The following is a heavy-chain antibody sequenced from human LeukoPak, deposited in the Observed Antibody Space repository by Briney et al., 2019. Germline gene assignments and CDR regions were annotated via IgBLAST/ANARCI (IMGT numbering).Heavy chain of an antibody. D-gene: IGHD6-19*01. V-gene: IGHV1-2*02. CDR2: INPNSGGT. J-gene: IGHJ4*02. Sequence: ASVKVSCKASGYTFTGYYMHWVRQAPGQGLEWMGWINPNSGGTNYAQKFQGRVTMTRDTSISTAYKDMSRLKSDDTAVYYCARVSSGEANWGQGTLVTVSS. CDR3: ARVSSGEAN. CDR1: GYTFTGYY.